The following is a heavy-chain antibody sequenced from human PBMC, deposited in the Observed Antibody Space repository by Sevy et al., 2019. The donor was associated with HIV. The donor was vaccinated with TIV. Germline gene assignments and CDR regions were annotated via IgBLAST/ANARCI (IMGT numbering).Heavy chain of an antibody. J-gene: IGHJ6*02. Sequence: SETLSLICTVSGDSISGYYWNWIRQPPGKGLEWIVYIFYSRSTTYNPSLNSRVTISKATSKNQLSLKLTSVTAADTAMYFCARGDPELLYGMDVWGQGTAVTVSS. CDR2: IFYSRST. CDR1: GDSISGYY. CDR3: ARGDPELLYGMDV. D-gene: IGHD1-7*01. V-gene: IGHV4-59*01.